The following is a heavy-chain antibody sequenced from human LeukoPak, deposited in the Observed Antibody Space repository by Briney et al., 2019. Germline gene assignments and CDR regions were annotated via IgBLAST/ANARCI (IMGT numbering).Heavy chain of an antibody. J-gene: IGHJ3*02. V-gene: IGHV1-2*06. Sequence: ASVKVSCKASGYIFTGYYMHWVRQAPGQGLEWMGRINPNSGGTNYAQKFQGRVTMTRDTSITTAYMELNRLTSDDTAVYYCTTPVGISDAFDIWGQGTMVTVSP. CDR1: GYIFTGYY. CDR3: TTPVGISDAFDI. CDR2: INPNSGGT. D-gene: IGHD1-26*01.